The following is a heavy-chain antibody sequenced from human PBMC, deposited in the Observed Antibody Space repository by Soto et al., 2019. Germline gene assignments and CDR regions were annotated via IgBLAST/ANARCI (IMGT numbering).Heavy chain of an antibody. CDR2: INPNGGST. CDR1: GYIFTNFY. J-gene: IGHJ4*02. V-gene: IGHV1-46*03. CDR3: TRGLASGDY. Sequence: QVQLVQPGAEVKKPGASVKFSCKASGYIFTNFYIHWVRQAPGQGLEWIGLINPNGGSTNYAQNLHGRVTMPRDTSTSTVYMDLSSLRSEDTAVYYCTRGLASGDYWGQGTLITVSS. D-gene: IGHD6-6*01.